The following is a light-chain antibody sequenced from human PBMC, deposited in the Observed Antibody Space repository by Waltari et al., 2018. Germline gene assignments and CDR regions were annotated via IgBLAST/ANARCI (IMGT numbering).Light chain of an antibody. Sequence: SYELTQPPSVSVSPGQTASISCSGDELGDKYACWYRQKPGQSPVLVLYQDTKRPSGIPGRFSGSNSGITATLTIRGTQAVDEADYYCQAWDNFTVAFGGGTKLSVL. J-gene: IGLJ2*01. CDR2: QDT. V-gene: IGLV3-1*01. CDR3: QAWDNFTVA. CDR1: ELGDKY.